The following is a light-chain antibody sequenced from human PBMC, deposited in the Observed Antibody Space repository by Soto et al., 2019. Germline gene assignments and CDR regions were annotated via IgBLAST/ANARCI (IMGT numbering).Light chain of an antibody. V-gene: IGKV3-11*01. CDR2: DAS. CDR3: QQRKNWPPVT. J-gene: IGKJ4*01. CDR1: QSVSRH. Sequence: ELSLTHSQASLALSPGERATLSCRSSQSVSRHLAWYQQKPGQAPRLLIYDASNRATGIPARFSGSGSGTDFTLTISSLEPEDFAVYYCQQRKNWPPVTFGGGTKVDIK.